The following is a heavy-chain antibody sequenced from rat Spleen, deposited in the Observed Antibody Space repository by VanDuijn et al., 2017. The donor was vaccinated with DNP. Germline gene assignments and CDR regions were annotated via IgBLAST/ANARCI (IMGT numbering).Heavy chain of an antibody. CDR3: ARYGFFDY. CDR2: ISYEGSST. D-gene: IGHD1-3*01. CDR1: GFTFSDYY. J-gene: IGHJ2*01. V-gene: IGHV5-22*01. Sequence: EVQLVESGGGLVQPGRSLKLSCAASGFTFSDYYMAWVRQAPKKGLEWVASISYEGSSTYYGDSVKGRFTISRDNAKSTLYLQMNSLRSEDTATYYCARYGFFDYWGQGVMVTVSS.